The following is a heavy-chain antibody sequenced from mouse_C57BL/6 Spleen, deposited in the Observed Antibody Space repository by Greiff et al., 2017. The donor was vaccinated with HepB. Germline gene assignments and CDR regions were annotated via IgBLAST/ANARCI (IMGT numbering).Heavy chain of an antibody. Sequence: VKLLESGAELARPGASVKLSCKASGYTFTSYGISWVKQRTGQGLEWIGEIYPRSGNTYYNEKFKGKATLTADKSSSTAYMELRSLTSEDSAVYFCVITTVRAMDYWGQGTSVTVSS. CDR2: IYPRSGNT. CDR1: GYTFTSYG. CDR3: VITTVRAMDY. D-gene: IGHD1-1*01. J-gene: IGHJ4*01. V-gene: IGHV1-81*01.